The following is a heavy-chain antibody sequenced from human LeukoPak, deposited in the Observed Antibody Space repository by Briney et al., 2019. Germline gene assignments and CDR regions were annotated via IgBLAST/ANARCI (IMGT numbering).Heavy chain of an antibody. CDR1: GYTFTGYY. CDR3: ASFAGYGGNSLDF. Sequence: GASVKVSCKASGYTFTGYYMHWVRQAPGQGLEWMGRINPNSGDTNYAQKFQGRVTMTRDTSISTAYMELSRLRSDDTAVYYCASFAGYGGNSLDFWAQGTLVTVSS. CDR2: INPNSGDT. V-gene: IGHV1-2*06. J-gene: IGHJ4*02. D-gene: IGHD4-23*01.